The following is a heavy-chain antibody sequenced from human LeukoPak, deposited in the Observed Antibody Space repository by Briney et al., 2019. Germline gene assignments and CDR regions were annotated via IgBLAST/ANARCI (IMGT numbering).Heavy chain of an antibody. Sequence: PSETLSLTCTVSGGSISSYYWSWIRQPPGKGLEWIGYIYYSGSTNYNPSLKSRVTISVDTSKNQFSLKLSSVTAADTAVYYCARFLVGALYYFDYWGQGTLVTVSS. V-gene: IGHV4-59*08. J-gene: IGHJ4*02. D-gene: IGHD1-26*01. CDR1: GGSISSYY. CDR3: ARFLVGALYYFDY. CDR2: IYYSGST.